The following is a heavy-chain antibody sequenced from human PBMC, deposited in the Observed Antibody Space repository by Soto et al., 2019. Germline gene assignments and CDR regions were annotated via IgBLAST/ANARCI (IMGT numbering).Heavy chain of an antibody. J-gene: IGHJ4*02. D-gene: IGHD6-13*01. CDR2: ISYDGSNK. Sequence: GGSLRLSCAASGFTFSSYAMHWVRQAPGKGLEWVAVISYDGSNKYCADSVKGRFTISRDNSKNTLYLQMNSLRAEDTAVYYCATIAAAGQFDYWGQGTL. CDR1: GFTFSSYA. CDR3: ATIAAAGQFDY. V-gene: IGHV3-30-3*01.